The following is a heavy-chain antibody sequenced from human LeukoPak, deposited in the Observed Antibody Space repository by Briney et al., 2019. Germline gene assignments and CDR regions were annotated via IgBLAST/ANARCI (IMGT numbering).Heavy chain of an antibody. Sequence: GASVKVSCKASGYTFTSYGISWVRQAPGQGLEWMGWICAYNGNTNYARKLQGRVTMTTDTSTSTAYMELRSLRSDDTAVYYCARVRNDYVWGSYRYTYYFDYWGQGTLVTVSS. J-gene: IGHJ4*02. CDR1: GYTFTSYG. CDR3: ARVRNDYVWGSYRYTYYFDY. V-gene: IGHV1-18*01. CDR2: ICAYNGNT. D-gene: IGHD3-16*02.